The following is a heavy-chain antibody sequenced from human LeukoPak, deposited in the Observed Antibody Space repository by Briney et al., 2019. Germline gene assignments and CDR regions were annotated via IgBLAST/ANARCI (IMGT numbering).Heavy chain of an antibody. V-gene: IGHV1-18*01. CDR2: ISAYNGNT. D-gene: IGHD3-16*01. J-gene: IGHJ4*02. CDR3: ARVLDYAYSKFDY. CDR1: GYTFTSYG. Sequence: ASVKVSCKASGYTFTSYGNIWVRQAPRQGLEWMGWISAYNGNTNYAQKLQGRVTMTTDTSTSTTYMELRSLRSDDTAVYYCARVLDYAYSKFDYWGQGTLVTVSS.